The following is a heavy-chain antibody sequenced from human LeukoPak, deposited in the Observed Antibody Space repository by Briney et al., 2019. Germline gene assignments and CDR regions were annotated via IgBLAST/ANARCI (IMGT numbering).Heavy chain of an antibody. CDR1: GYTFTSYY. CDR3: ARYRRYYYDSSGYSRAFDI. J-gene: IGHJ3*02. CDR2: INPSGGST. V-gene: IGHV1-46*01. D-gene: IGHD3-22*01. Sequence: ASVKVSCKASGYTFTSYYIHWVRQAPGQGLEWMGIINPSGGSTTYAQKFQGRVIMTSDMSTSTAYMELRSLRSDDTAVYYCARYRRYYYDSSGYSRAFDIWGQGTMVTVPS.